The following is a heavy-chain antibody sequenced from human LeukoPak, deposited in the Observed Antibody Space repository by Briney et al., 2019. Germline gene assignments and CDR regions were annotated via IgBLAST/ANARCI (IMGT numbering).Heavy chain of an antibody. V-gene: IGHV3-74*01. CDR1: GFTFSNYW. J-gene: IGHJ3*02. CDR3: ASDGGHNAFDI. CDR2: LDSGGRTT. D-gene: IGHD2-15*01. Sequence: GGSQRLSGAASGFTFSNYWMHWVRQAPGKGLVWVSRLDSGGRTTNCADSVKGRFTISRDNAKNTLYLQMNSLRAEDTAAYYCASDGGHNAFDIWGQGTMVTVSS.